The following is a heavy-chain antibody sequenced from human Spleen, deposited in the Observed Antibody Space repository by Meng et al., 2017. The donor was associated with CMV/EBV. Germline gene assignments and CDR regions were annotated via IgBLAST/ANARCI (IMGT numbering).Heavy chain of an antibody. V-gene: IGHV3-30*04. Sequence: SGFTFSRYAMHWVRQAPGKGLEWVAVMSKDGSNKYYADSVKGRFSISRDNSKNTLYLQMNSLRAEDTAVYYCARAPVGFLEWNTFDYWGQGTLVTVSS. D-gene: IGHD3-3*01. CDR1: GFTFSRYA. CDR3: ARAPVGFLEWNTFDY. J-gene: IGHJ4*02. CDR2: MSKDGSNK.